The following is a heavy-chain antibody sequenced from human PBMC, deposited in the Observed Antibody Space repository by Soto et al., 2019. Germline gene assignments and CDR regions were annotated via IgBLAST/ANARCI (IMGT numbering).Heavy chain of an antibody. D-gene: IGHD6-13*01. Sequence: GGSLRLSCSASGFTFGGYAMSWVRQAPGKGLEWVGLIRSKAYDGTTEYAASVNGRFTISRDDSKSIAYLQMNSLTTEDTAVYYCTRQVVRFDYYGMDVWGHGPTDTVCS. J-gene: IGHJ6*02. CDR3: TRQVVRFDYYGMDV. V-gene: IGHV3-49*04. CDR2: IRSKAYDGTT. CDR1: GFTFGGYA.